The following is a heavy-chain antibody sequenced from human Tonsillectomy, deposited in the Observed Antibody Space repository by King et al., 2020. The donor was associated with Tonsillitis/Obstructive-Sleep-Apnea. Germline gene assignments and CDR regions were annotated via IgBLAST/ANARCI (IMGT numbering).Heavy chain of an antibody. J-gene: IGHJ6*03. CDR3: ATSSSSSAFYYYYYMDV. D-gene: IGHD6-6*01. Sequence: QVQLVESGAEVKKPGASVKVSCKASGYTFTSYYMYWVRQAPGQGLEWMGIINPSGGSTSYAQKFQGRVTMTRDTSTSTVYMELSSLRSEDTAVYYCATSSSSSAFYYYYYMDVWGKGTTVTVSS. CDR2: INPSGGST. V-gene: IGHV1-46*01. CDR1: GYTFTSYY.